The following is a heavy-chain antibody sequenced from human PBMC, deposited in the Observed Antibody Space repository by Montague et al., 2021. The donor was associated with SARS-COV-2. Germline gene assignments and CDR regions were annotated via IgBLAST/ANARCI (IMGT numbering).Heavy chain of an antibody. D-gene: IGHD6-25*01. CDR3: ARGSGSASATWFDP. CDR1: GGSIGSHY. CDR2: IYHTGIT. Sequence: SETLSLTCTVSGGSIGSHYWSWIRLPPGKGLEWVGHIYHTGITKYKSSLTSRVTISVDTSKNQLSLKLDSVTAADTAVYYCARGSGSASATWFDPWGQGTLVTVSS. V-gene: IGHV4-59*11. J-gene: IGHJ5*02.